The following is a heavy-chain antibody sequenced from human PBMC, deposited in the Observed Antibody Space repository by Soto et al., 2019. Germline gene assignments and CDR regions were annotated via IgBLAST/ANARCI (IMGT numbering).Heavy chain of an antibody. D-gene: IGHD5-18*01. CDR1: GFTVSNNY. CDR2: IYSGGST. CDR3: AREGSVDTAMVFDY. V-gene: IGHV3-66*01. J-gene: IGHJ4*02. Sequence: GGSLRLSCAASGFTVSNNYMSWVRQAPGKGLEWVSAIYSGGSTYYADSVKGRFTISRDISKNTLDLQMNSLRAEDTAVYYCAREGSVDTAMVFDYWGQGVLVTVSS.